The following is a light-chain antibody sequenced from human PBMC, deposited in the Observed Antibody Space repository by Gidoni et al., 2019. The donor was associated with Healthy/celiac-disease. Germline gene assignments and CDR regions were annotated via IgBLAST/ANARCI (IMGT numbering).Light chain of an antibody. CDR1: QSISSW. V-gene: IGKV1-5*03. CDR2: KAS. Sequence: DIQMPQSPSTLAASVGHRVTITCRASQSISSWLAWYQQKPGKAPKLLIYKASSLDSGVPSRFSGSGSGTEFTLTISSLQPDDFATYYCQQYNRYPWTFXQXTKVEIK. J-gene: IGKJ1*01. CDR3: QQYNRYPWT.